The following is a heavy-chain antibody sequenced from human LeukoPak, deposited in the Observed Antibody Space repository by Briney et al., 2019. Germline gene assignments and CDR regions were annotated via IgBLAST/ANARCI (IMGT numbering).Heavy chain of an antibody. CDR2: IYTSGST. J-gene: IGHJ4*02. V-gene: IGHV4-4*07. CDR3: ARMRSGSYLYYFDY. D-gene: IGHD1-26*01. CDR1: GGSINSYY. Sequence: SETLSLTCTVSGGSINSYYWSWIRQPAGKGLEWIGRIYTSGSTNYNPSLKSRVTMSVDTSKNQFSLKLSSVTAADTAVYYCARMRSGSYLYYFDYWGQGTLVTVSS.